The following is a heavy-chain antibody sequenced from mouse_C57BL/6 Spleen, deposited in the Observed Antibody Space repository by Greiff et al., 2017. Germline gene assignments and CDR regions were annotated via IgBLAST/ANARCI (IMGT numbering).Heavy chain of an antibody. CDR1: GYTFTSYG. V-gene: IGHV1-81*01. J-gene: IGHJ4*01. CDR3: ARSMVTEGAMDY. Sequence: QVQLKESGAELARPGASVKLSCKASGYTFTSYGISWVKQRTGQGLEWIGEIYPRSGNTYYNEKFKGKATLTADKSSSTAYMELRSLTSEDSAVYFCARSMVTEGAMDYGGQGTSVTVSS. D-gene: IGHD2-2*01. CDR2: IYPRSGNT.